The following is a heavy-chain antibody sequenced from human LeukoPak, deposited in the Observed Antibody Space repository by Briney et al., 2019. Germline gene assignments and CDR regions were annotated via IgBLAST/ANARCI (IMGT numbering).Heavy chain of an antibody. CDR1: GYSFTSYW. D-gene: IGHD3-10*01. V-gene: IGHV5-51*01. CDR2: IYPGDSDT. CDR3: ARRPVGGLWFGEPFDY. J-gene: IGHJ4*02. Sequence: GESLKISCKGSGYSFTSYWIGWVRQMPGKGLEWMGIIYPGDSDTRYSPSFQGQVTISADKSISTAYLQWSSLKASDTAMYYCARRPVGGLWFGEPFDYWGQGTLVTVSS.